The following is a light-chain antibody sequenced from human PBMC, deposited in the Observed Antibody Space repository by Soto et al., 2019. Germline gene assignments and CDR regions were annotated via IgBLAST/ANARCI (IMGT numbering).Light chain of an antibody. Sequence: EIVMTQSPATLSVSPGERATLSCRASQSVSSNLAWYQQKPGQAPRLLIYGAYTRATGITARFSGSGSGTEFTLTISSLQSEDSAVYFCQRYSNWPKTVGQVTKVEIK. CDR3: QRYSNWPKT. CDR2: GAY. J-gene: IGKJ1*01. V-gene: IGKV3-15*01. CDR1: QSVSSN.